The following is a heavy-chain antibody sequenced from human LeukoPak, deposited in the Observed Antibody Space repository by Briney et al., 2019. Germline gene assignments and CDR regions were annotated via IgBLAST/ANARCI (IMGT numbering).Heavy chain of an antibody. CDR2: LSGSGHNT. J-gene: IGHJ3*01. Sequence: GGSLRLSCAASGFTFGSYAMSWVRQAPGKGLEWVSTLSGSGHNTFNADSVEGRFIISRDNYMHTLYLQMNSPRAQDTAVYFCAKDRYSNYVNAFDVWGQGTTVTVSS. D-gene: IGHD4-11*01. CDR1: GFTFGSYA. V-gene: IGHV3-23*01. CDR3: AKDRYSNYVNAFDV.